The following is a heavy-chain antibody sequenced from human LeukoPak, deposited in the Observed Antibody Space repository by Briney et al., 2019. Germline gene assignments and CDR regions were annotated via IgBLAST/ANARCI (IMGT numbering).Heavy chain of an antibody. J-gene: IGHJ4*02. V-gene: IGHV4-59*01. CDR2: INYSGST. CDR1: GGSISSYY. Sequence: SETLSLTCTVSGGSISSYYWSWIRQPPGKGLEWIGYINYSGSTNYDPSLKSRVTMSVDTSKNQFSLKLSSVTAADTAMYYCARGGGEDYVYFDHWGQGSLVTVSS. D-gene: IGHD3-16*01. CDR3: ARGGGEDYVYFDH.